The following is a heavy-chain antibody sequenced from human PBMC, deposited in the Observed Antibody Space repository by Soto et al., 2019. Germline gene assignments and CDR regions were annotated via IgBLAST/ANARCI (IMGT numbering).Heavy chain of an antibody. CDR3: ARSAKYSSSWSPYYYGMDV. D-gene: IGHD6-13*01. J-gene: IGHJ6*02. CDR1: GGSISSYY. CDR2: IYYSGST. Sequence: SETLSLTCNVSGGSISSYYLSWIRQPPGKGLEWIGYIYYSGSTNYNPSLKSRVTISVDTSKNQFSLKLSSVTAADTAVYYCARSAKYSSSWSPYYYGMDVWGQGTTVTVSS. V-gene: IGHV4-59*01.